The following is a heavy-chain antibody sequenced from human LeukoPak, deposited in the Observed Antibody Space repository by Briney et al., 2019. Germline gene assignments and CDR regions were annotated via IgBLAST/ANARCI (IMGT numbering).Heavy chain of an antibody. Sequence: SETLSLTCAVYGGSFSGYYWSWIRQPPGKGLEWIGEINHSGSTNYNPSLKSRVTISVDTSKNQFSLKLSSVTAADTAVYYCAGERDYVWGSYRYSPQDWGQGTLVTVSS. CDR2: INHSGST. J-gene: IGHJ4*02. D-gene: IGHD3-16*02. CDR3: AGERDYVWGSYRYSPQD. V-gene: IGHV4-34*01. CDR1: GGSFSGYY.